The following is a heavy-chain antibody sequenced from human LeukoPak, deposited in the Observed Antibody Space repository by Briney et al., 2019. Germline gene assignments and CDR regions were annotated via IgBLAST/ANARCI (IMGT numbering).Heavy chain of an antibody. CDR2: IIPILGIA. CDR3: ARDRNGQVVVAATAGMDV. V-gene: IGHV1-69*04. Sequence: SVKVSCKASGGTFSSYAISWVRQAPGQGLEWMGRIIPILGIANYAQKFQGRVTITADKSTSTAYMELSSLRSEDTAVYYCARDRNGQVVVAATAGMDVWGQGTTVTVSS. J-gene: IGHJ6*02. CDR1: GGTFSSYA. D-gene: IGHD2-15*01.